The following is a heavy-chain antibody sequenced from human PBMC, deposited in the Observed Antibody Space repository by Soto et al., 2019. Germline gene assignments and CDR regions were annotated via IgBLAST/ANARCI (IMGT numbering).Heavy chain of an antibody. CDR1: GLTFGDYY. Sequence: GSLRLSCAASGLTFGDYYMSWIRQAPGKGLEWVSGISNSSSSICYADSVKGRFTISRDNAKNSLYLQMNSLRAEDTALYYCAKGLPYYDFWSGYYRDAFDIWGQGTMVTVSS. V-gene: IGHV3-11*01. CDR2: ISNSSSSI. CDR3: AKGLPYYDFWSGYYRDAFDI. J-gene: IGHJ3*02. D-gene: IGHD3-3*01.